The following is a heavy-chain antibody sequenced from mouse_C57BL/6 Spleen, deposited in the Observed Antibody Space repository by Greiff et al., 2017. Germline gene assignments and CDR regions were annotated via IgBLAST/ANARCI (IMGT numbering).Heavy chain of an antibody. Sequence: EVKLMESGPELVKPGDSVKISCKASGYSFTGYFMNWVMQSHGKSLEWIGRINPYNGDTFYNQKFKGKATLTVDKSSSTAHMELRSLTSEDSAVYYCARGGSNYGFDYWGQGTTLTVSS. CDR1: GYSFTGYF. V-gene: IGHV1-20*01. CDR2: INPYNGDT. D-gene: IGHD2-5*01. J-gene: IGHJ2*01. CDR3: ARGGSNYGFDY.